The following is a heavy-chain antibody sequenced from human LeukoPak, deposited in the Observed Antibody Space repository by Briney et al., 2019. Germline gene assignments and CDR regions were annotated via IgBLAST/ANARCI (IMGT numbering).Heavy chain of an antibody. J-gene: IGHJ4*02. CDR1: GYTFTSYD. CDR3: VRTPPKGDIDY. D-gene: IGHD2-21*02. V-gene: IGHV1-8*01. Sequence: GASVKVSCKASGYTFTSYDINWVRQATGQGLEWLGWMSASSGNTGYAQKFQGRVSMTRATSISTAYLELSNLTFEDTAVYYCVRTPPKGDIDYWGQGTLVTVSS. CDR2: MSASSGNT.